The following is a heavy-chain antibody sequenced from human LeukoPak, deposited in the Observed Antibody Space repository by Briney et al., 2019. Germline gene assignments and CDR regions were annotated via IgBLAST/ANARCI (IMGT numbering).Heavy chain of an antibody. J-gene: IGHJ4*02. CDR1: GYSFSSSNW. D-gene: IGHD3-22*01. Sequence: PSETLSLTCVVSGYSFSSSNWWSWIRQPPGRGLEWIGYMYHTGITSYNPSLKSRVTISLDTSRNQFSLKLSSVTAVDTAIYYCARKIDSSGYYQWGQGTLVTVSS. CDR3: ARKIDSSGYYQ. CDR2: MYHTGIT. V-gene: IGHV4-28*01.